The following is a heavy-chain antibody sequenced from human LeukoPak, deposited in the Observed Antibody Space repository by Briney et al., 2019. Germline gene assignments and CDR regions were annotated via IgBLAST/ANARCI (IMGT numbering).Heavy chain of an antibody. CDR3: ASVRGYSSGWYASGFDP. CDR1: GGSISGYY. J-gene: IGHJ5*02. D-gene: IGHD6-19*01. Sequence: PSETLSLTCTVSGGSISGYYWSWIRQPPEKGLEWIGYVHYSGSTNYNPSLKSRVIISVDTSKNQFSLKLSSVTAADTAVYYCASVRGYSSGWYASGFDPWGQGTLVTVSS. V-gene: IGHV4-59*12. CDR2: VHYSGST.